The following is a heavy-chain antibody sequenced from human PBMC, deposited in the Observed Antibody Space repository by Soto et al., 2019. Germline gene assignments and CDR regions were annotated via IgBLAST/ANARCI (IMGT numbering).Heavy chain of an antibody. V-gene: IGHV3-43D*03. J-gene: IGHJ6*02. CDR1: GFTFDDYA. Sequence: GGSLRLSCAASGFTFDDYAMHWVRQAPGKGLEWVSLISWDGGSTYYADSVKGRFTISRDNSKNSLYLQMNSLRAEDTDLYYCAKGILWFGEYYYYGMDVWGQGTTVTVSS. CDR2: ISWDGGST. CDR3: AKGILWFGEYYYYGMDV. D-gene: IGHD3-10*01.